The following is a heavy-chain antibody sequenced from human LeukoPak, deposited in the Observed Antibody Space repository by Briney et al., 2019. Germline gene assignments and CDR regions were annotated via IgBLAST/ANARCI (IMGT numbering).Heavy chain of an antibody. D-gene: IGHD6-19*01. J-gene: IGHJ4*02. V-gene: IGHV3-7*03. CDR2: IKQDGSDK. CDR3: TRYNSAWKTDDY. Sequence: GGSLRLSCAASGFTFNGYWMTWVRQAPGKGLEWVADIKQDGSDKYYAGSVKGRFTISRDNAKNSLYLQMNSLRAEDTAVYFCTRYNSAWKTDDYWGQGTLVTVSS. CDR1: GFTFNGYW.